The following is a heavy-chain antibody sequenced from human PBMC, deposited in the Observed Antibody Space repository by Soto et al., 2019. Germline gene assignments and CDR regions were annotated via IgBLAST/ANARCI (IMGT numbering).Heavy chain of an antibody. CDR2: IKGKTDDGTT. Sequence: PGGSLRLSCAASGFTFSNAWMNWVRQAPGKGLEWVGRIKGKTDDGTTDYAAPVKGRFTISRDDSKNTLYLQMNSLKTEDTAVYYCTTEFSVMSWELQKDYYYGMDVWGQGTTVTVSS. V-gene: IGHV3-15*07. D-gene: IGHD1-26*01. J-gene: IGHJ6*02. CDR1: GFTFSNAW. CDR3: TTEFSVMSWELQKDYYYGMDV.